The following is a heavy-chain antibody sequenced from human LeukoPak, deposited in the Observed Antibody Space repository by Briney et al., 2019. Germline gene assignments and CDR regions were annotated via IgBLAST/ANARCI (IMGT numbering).Heavy chain of an antibody. Sequence: PGGSLRLSCAASGFTFSSYGMHWVRQAPGKGLEWVAVISYDGSNKYYADSVKGRFTISRDNAKNSLYLQMNSLRAEDTAVYYCARAHKAGTTWGQGTLVTVSS. V-gene: IGHV3-30*03. CDR2: ISYDGSNK. J-gene: IGHJ5*02. D-gene: IGHD1-7*01. CDR3: ARAHKAGTT. CDR1: GFTFSSYG.